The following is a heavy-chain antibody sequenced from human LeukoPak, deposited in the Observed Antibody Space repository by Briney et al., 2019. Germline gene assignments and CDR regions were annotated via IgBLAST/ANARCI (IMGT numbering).Heavy chain of an antibody. D-gene: IGHD3-10*01. CDR2: INPNSGGT. CDR3: ARVSGLQPPY. V-gene: IGHV1-2*06. J-gene: IGHJ4*02. CDR1: GYTFTGYY. Sequence: GASVKVTCKASGYTFTGYYMHWVRQAPGQGLEWMGRINPNSGGTNYAQEFQGRVIMTRDTSISTAYMELSRLRSDDTAVYYCARVSGLQPPYWGQGTLVTVSS.